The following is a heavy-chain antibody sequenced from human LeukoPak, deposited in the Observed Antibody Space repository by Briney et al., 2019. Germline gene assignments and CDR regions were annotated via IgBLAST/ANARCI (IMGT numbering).Heavy chain of an antibody. D-gene: IGHD5-12*01. J-gene: IGHJ5*02. CDR3: AKASSGYDEYNWFDP. CDR2: IRYDGSNK. Sequence: GGSLRLSCAASGFTFSSYGMHWVRQAPGKGLEWVAFIRYDGSNKYYADSVKGRFTISRDNSKNTLYLQMNSLRAEDTAVYYCAKASSGYDEYNWFDPWGQGTLVAVSS. V-gene: IGHV3-30*02. CDR1: GFTFSSYG.